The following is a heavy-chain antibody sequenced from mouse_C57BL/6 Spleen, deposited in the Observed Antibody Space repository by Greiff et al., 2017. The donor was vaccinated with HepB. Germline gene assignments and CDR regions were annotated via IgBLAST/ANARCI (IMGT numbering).Heavy chain of an antibody. CDR2: ISYDGSN. V-gene: IGHV3-6*01. Sequence: EVQLVESGPGLVKPSQSLSLTCSVTGYSITSGYYWNWIRQFPGNKLEWMGYISYDGSNNYNPSLKNRISITRDTSKNQFFLKLNSVTTEDTATYYCAREYGNYVDYAMDYWGQGTSVTVSS. CDR3: AREYGNYVDYAMDY. D-gene: IGHD2-1*01. J-gene: IGHJ4*01. CDR1: GYSITSGYY.